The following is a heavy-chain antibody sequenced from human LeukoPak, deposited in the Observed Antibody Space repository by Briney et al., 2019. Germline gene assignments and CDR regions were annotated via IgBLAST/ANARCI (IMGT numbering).Heavy chain of an antibody. Sequence: PSETLSLTCTVSGGSISSGSYYWSWIRQPAGKELEWIGRIYTSGSTNYNPSLKSRVTISVDTSKNQFSLKLSSVTAADTAVYYCARDTYYYDSSGYYQIDYWGQGTLVTVSS. CDR1: GGSISSGSYY. D-gene: IGHD3-22*01. CDR3: ARDTYYYDSSGYYQIDY. J-gene: IGHJ4*02. CDR2: IYTSGST. V-gene: IGHV4-61*02.